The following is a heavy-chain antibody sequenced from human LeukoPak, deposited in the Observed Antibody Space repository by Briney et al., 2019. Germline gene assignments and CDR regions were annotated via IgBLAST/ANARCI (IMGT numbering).Heavy chain of an antibody. Sequence: ASVKVSCKASGYTFTGYYTHWVRQAPGQGLEWMGWINPNSGGTNYAQKFQGRVTMTRDTSISTAYMELSRLRSDDTAVYYCARVLWAAGSYYGFDYWGQGTLVTVSS. D-gene: IGHD1-26*01. CDR2: INPNSGGT. V-gene: IGHV1-2*02. CDR1: GYTFTGYY. CDR3: ARVLWAAGSYYGFDY. J-gene: IGHJ4*02.